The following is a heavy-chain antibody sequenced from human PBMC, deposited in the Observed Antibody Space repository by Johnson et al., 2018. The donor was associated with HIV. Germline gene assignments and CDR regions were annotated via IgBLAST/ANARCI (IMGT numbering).Heavy chain of an antibody. Sequence: QLLESGGGVLRPGGSLRLSCAASGFIFDDYGMSWVRQTPGKGLEWVSGINWNGGSTGYADSVKGRFTISRDNAKNSLYLQMNSLRAEDTAVYYCARAVYGGAFDIWGQGTMVTVSS. V-gene: IGHV3-20*04. D-gene: IGHD5/OR15-5a*01. CDR1: GFIFDDYG. CDR3: ARAVYGGAFDI. J-gene: IGHJ3*02. CDR2: INWNGGST.